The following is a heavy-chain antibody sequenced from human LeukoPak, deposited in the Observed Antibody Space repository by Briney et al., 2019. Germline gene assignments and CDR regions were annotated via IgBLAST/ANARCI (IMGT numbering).Heavy chain of an antibody. D-gene: IGHD2-2*01. CDR2: ISSSGSTI. J-gene: IGHJ4*02. Sequence: GGSLRLSCAASGFTFSGYYMSWIRQAPGKGLEWVSYISSSGSTIYYADSVKGRFTISRDNAKNSLYLQMNSLRAEDTAVYYCASFYCSSTSCYDWGQGTLVTVSS. CDR3: ASFYCSSTSCYD. CDR1: GFTFSGYY. V-gene: IGHV3-11*01.